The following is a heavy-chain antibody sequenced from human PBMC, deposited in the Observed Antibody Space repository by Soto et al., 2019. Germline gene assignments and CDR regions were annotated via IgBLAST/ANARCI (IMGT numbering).Heavy chain of an antibody. J-gene: IGHJ4*02. D-gene: IGHD1-1*01. Sequence: QVQLVQSGAEVKKPGASVKVSCKVSGYTLTELSMHWVRQAPGKGLEWMGGFDPEDGETIYAQKFQGRVTLTEDTXXXXXXXXXXXXXXXXXXXXXXXXXNWYFDYWGQGTLVTVSS. CDR1: GYTLTELS. V-gene: IGHV1-24*01. CDR3: XXXNWYFDY. CDR2: FDPEDGET.